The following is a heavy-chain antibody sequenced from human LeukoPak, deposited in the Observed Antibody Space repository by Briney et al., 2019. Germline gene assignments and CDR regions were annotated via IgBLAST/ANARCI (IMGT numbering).Heavy chain of an antibody. CDR3: AKNINSARYFDN. Sequence: PGGSLRLSCAASGFTFRTSGMHWVRQAPGKGLEWVSTLGGSGGSTFYADSVRGRFSISRDNSKNTLYLHLNSLRAEDTAVYYCAKNINSARYFDNWGRGTLVTVSS. J-gene: IGHJ4*02. CDR2: LGGSGGST. CDR1: GFTFRTSG. D-gene: IGHD1-26*01. V-gene: IGHV3-23*01.